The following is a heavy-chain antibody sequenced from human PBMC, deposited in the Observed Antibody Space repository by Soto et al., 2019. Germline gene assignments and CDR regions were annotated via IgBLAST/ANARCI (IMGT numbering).Heavy chain of an antibody. CDR3: ARESGPPKFTNIVVVPAATPGPLDY. CDR2: INPNSGGT. CDR1: GYTFTGYY. D-gene: IGHD2-2*01. J-gene: IGHJ4*02. Sequence: ASVKVSCKASGYTFTGYYMHWVRQAPGQGLEWMGWINPNSGGTNYAQKFQGRVTMTRDTSISTAYMELSRLRSDDTAVYYCARESGPPKFTNIVVVPAATPGPLDYWGQGXLVTVYS. V-gene: IGHV1-2*02.